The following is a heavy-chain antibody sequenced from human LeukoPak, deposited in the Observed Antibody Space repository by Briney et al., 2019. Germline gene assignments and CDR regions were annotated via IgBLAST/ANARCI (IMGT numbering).Heavy chain of an antibody. CDR3: AKDRRGDDYGDYDGLDY. CDR1: GFTFSSYG. V-gene: IGHV3-23*01. CDR2: ISGSGGST. Sequence: PGGSLRLSCAASGFTFSSYGMSWVRQAPGKGLEWVSAISGSGGSTYYADSVKGRFTISRDNSKNTLYLQMNSLRAEDTAVYYCAKDRRGDDYGDYDGLDYWGQGTLVTVSS. J-gene: IGHJ4*02. D-gene: IGHD4-17*01.